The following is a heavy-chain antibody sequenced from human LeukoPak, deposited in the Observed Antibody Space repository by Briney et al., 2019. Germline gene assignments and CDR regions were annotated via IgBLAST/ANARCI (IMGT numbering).Heavy chain of an antibody. V-gene: IGHV3-7*03. CDR3: ARNNGMDV. J-gene: IGHJ6*02. CDR1: GFALSSHW. CDR2: VNRNGSET. Sequence: GGSLRLSCAASGFALSSHWMTWVRQVPGRGPEWVANVNRNGSETYYLDSVKGRFTISKDNAKNSLYLQMNSLRAEDTALYHCARNNGMDVWGQGTTVIVSS.